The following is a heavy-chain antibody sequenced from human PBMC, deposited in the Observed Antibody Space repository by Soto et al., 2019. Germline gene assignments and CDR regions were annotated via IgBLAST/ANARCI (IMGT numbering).Heavy chain of an antibody. D-gene: IGHD2-15*01. CDR1: GFTFSSYS. J-gene: IGHJ6*02. Sequence: GGSLRLSCAASGFTFSSYSMNWVRQAPGKGLEWVSYISSSSSTIYYADSVKGRFTISRDNAKNSLYLQMNSLRAEDTAVYYCARVPKGGKRGQKMKYGMDVWGQGTTVTVSS. CDR2: ISSSSSTI. V-gene: IGHV3-48*01. CDR3: ARVPKGGKRGQKMKYGMDV.